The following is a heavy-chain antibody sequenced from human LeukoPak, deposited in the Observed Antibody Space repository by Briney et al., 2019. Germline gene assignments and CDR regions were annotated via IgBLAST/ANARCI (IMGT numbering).Heavy chain of an antibody. CDR2: FDPGDGET. V-gene: IGHV1-24*01. CDR3: ATGSVGSNYFRGHPYYGMDV. CDR1: GYTLTELS. D-gene: IGHD2/OR15-2a*01. Sequence: ASVKVSCKVSGYTLTELSMHWVRQAPGKGLEWMGGFDPGDGETIYAQKFQGRVTMTEDTSTDTAYMELSSLRSEDTAVYYCATGSVGSNYFRGHPYYGMDVWGQGTTVTVSS. J-gene: IGHJ6*02.